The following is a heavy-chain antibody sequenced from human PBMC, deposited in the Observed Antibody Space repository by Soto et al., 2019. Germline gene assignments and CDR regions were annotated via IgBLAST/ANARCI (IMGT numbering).Heavy chain of an antibody. CDR3: ARVTAYCGGDCAGAYYYYYGMDV. D-gene: IGHD2-21*02. J-gene: IGHJ6*02. Sequence: SVKVSCKASGGTFSSYAISWVRQAPGQGLEWMGGIIPIFGTANYAQKFQGRVTITADESTSTAYMELSSLRSEDTAVYYCARVTAYCGGDCAGAYYYYYGMDVWGQGTTVTVSS. V-gene: IGHV1-69*13. CDR1: GGTFSSYA. CDR2: IIPIFGTA.